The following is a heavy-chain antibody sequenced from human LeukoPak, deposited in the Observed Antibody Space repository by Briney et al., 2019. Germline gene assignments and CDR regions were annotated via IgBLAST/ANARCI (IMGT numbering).Heavy chain of an antibody. V-gene: IGHV3-23*01. Sequence: GGSLRLSCAASGFIFSSYAMSWVRQAPGKGLEWVSALSGSGGSTYYADSVRRRFTVSRDISKHTLYLAVQGEIAGDTRVFLCAKDHNCSWYVTSAFDYCDQGNLVIVSS. CDR3: AKDHNCSWYVTSAFDY. D-gene: IGHD6-13*01. CDR2: LSGSGGST. J-gene: IGHJ4*02. CDR1: GFIFSSYA.